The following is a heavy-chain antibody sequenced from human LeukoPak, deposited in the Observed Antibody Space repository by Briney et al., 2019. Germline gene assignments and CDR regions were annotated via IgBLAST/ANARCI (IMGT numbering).Heavy chain of an antibody. J-gene: IGHJ4*02. Sequence: SGGSLRLSCAASGFTFSSNWMSWVRQAPGKGLEWVANIKQDGSEKYYVDSVKGRFTISRDNAKNSLYLQMNSLRAEDTAVYYCARDRYSGSYPLDYWGQGTLVTVSS. D-gene: IGHD1-26*01. CDR1: GFTFSSNW. CDR2: IKQDGSEK. CDR3: ARDRYSGSYPLDY. V-gene: IGHV3-7*03.